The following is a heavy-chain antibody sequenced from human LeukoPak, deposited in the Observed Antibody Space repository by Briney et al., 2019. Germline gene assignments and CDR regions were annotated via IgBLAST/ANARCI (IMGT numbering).Heavy chain of an antibody. CDR3: ARVPNPRNTYGYNDK. D-gene: IGHD5-18*01. CDR2: ISGYNGHT. V-gene: IGHV1-18*04. Sequence: GASVKVSCTASGYAFSDHGVNWVRQAPGQGLEWMGWISGYNGHTSYAQKFQGRVMVTTDRSTNTAYLELRSLRSADTAVYYCARVPNPRNTYGYNDKWGQGTLVTVSS. J-gene: IGHJ4*02. CDR1: GYAFSDHG.